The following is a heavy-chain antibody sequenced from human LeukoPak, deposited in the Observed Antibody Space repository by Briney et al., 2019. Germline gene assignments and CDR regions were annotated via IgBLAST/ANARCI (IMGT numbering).Heavy chain of an antibody. J-gene: IGHJ5*02. CDR2: ISGSGGST. Sequence: PGGSLRLSCAASGFTFSIYSVNWVRQAPGKGLEWVSAISGSGGSTYYADSVKGRFTISRDNSKNTLYLQMNSLRAEDTAVYYCAKAWITMVRGVSEGFDPWGQGTLVTVSS. CDR1: GFTFSIYS. CDR3: AKAWITMVRGVSEGFDP. D-gene: IGHD3-10*01. V-gene: IGHV3-23*01.